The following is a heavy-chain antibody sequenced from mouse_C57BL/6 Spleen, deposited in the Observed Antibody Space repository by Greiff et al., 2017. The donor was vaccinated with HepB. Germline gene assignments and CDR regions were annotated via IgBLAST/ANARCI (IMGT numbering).Heavy chain of an antibody. CDR3: ARENYDGSSRYFDV. Sequence: QVQLQQPGAELVRPGSSVKLSCKASGYTFTSYWMHWVKQRPIQGLEWIGNIDPSDSETHYNQKFKDKATLTVDKSSSTAYMQLSSLTSEDSAVYYCARENYDGSSRYFDVWGTGTTVTVSS. CDR2: IDPSDSET. D-gene: IGHD1-1*01. J-gene: IGHJ1*03. CDR1: GYTFTSYW. V-gene: IGHV1-52*01.